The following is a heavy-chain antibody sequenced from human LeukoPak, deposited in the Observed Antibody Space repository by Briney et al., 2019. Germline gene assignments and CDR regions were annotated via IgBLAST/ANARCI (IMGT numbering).Heavy chain of an antibody. D-gene: IGHD5-24*01. CDR1: GITVSSNY. V-gene: IGHV3-23*01. CDR2: ISGSSGST. J-gene: IGHJ4*02. Sequence: SGGSLRLSCAASGITVSSNYMGWVRQAPGKGVEWVSAISGSSGSTYYADSVKGRFTISRDNSKNTLYLQMNSLRAEDTAVYYCAKVREMATFRYYIDYWGQGTLVTVSS. CDR3: AKVREMATFRYYIDY.